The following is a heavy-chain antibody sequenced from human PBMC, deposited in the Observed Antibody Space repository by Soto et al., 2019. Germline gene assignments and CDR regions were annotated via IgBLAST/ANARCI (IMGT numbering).Heavy chain of an antibody. D-gene: IGHD6-6*01. CDR1: GGSISSYY. Sequence: SETRSRTWTVSGGSISSYYWSWIRQPAGKGLEWIGRIYTSGSTNYNPSLKSRVTMSVDTSKNQFSLKLSSVTAADTAVYYCARDDVVAARPDYYYGMDVWGQGTTVTVSS. V-gene: IGHV4-4*07. CDR2: IYTSGST. CDR3: ARDDVVAARPDYYYGMDV. J-gene: IGHJ6*02.